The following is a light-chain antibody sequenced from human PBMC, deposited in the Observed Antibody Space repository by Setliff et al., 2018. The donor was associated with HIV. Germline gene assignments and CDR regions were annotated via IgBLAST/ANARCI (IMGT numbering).Light chain of an antibody. J-gene: IGLJ2*01. V-gene: IGLV2-14*03. Sequence: QSVLTQPASVSGSAGQSITISCTGTSSDVGGYDYVSWYQQHPDKAPKLLIHDVSNRPSGVSNRFSGSKSGNTASLTISGLQAEDEADYYCSSYTSNNTPVVFGGGIQLTVL. CDR1: SSDVGGYDY. CDR2: DVS. CDR3: SSYTSNNTPVV.